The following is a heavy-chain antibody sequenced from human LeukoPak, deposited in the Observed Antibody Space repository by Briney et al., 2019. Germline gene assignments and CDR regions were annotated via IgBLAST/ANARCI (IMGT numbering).Heavy chain of an antibody. CDR2: INPNSGGT. V-gene: IGHV1-2*02. J-gene: IGHJ3*02. CDR1: GYTFTGYY. Sequence: ASVTVSCKASGYTFTGYYMHWVRPAPGQGLEWMGWINPNSGGTNYAQKFQGRVTMTRDTSISTAYMELSRLRSDDTAVYYCARGAPRRNDAFDIWGQGTMVTVSS. D-gene: IGHD1-26*01. CDR3: ARGAPRRNDAFDI.